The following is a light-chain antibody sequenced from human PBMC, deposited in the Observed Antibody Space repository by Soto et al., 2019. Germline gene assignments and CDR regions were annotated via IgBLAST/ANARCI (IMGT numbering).Light chain of an antibody. J-gene: IGKJ4*01. CDR3: QLLNTYPLT. CDR1: QGISSY. CDR2: AAS. V-gene: IGKV1-9*01. Sequence: DIQLTQSPSFLSASVGDRVTITCRASQGISSYLAWYQQEPGKAPKLLIYAASTLQSGVPSRFSGSGSGTDFTLTISSLQPEDFATYYCQLLNTYPLTFGGGTKVEIK.